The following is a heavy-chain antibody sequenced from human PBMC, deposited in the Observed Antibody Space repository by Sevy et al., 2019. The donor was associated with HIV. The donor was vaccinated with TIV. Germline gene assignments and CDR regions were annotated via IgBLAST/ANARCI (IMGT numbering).Heavy chain of an antibody. Sequence: GGSLRLSCAASGFTFSSYAMHWVRQAPGKGLEWVAVISYDGSNKYYADSMKGRFTISRDNSKNTLYLQMDGLRAEETALYYWARDDEPDYYYFDMDDCGQGTTVTVSS. CDR3: ARDDEPDYYYFDMDD. V-gene: IGHV3-30-3*01. CDR2: ISYDGSNK. CDR1: GFTFSSYA. J-gene: IGHJ6*02.